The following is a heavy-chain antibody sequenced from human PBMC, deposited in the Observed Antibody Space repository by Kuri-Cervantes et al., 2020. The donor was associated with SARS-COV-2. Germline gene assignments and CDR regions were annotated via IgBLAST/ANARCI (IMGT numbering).Heavy chain of an antibody. CDR1: GYIFTNYY. D-gene: IGHD6-6*01. J-gene: IGHJ4*02. CDR2: INPSGGGT. V-gene: IGHV1-46*01. Sequence: ASVKVSCKASGYIFTNYYMSWVRQAPGQGLEWLGIINPSGGGTSYAQKFQGRVTMTRDTSTSTVYMGLSSLRSEDTAVYYCARGSLSSDYFDYWGQGTLVTVSS. CDR3: ARGSLSSDYFDY.